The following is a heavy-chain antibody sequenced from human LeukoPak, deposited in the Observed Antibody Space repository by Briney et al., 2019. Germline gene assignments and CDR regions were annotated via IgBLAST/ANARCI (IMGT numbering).Heavy chain of an antibody. CDR1: GFTFSDYS. CDR3: AKGAYYHGSGRYFDY. J-gene: IGHJ4*02. CDR2: ISSRTTYI. Sequence: PGGSLRLSCAASGFTFSDYSMNWVRQAPGKGLEWVSSISSRTTYISYADSLKGRFTISRDNAKNSLYLQMNSLRAEDTAVYYCAKGAYYHGSGRYFDYWGQGTLVTVSS. D-gene: IGHD3-10*01. V-gene: IGHV3-21*04.